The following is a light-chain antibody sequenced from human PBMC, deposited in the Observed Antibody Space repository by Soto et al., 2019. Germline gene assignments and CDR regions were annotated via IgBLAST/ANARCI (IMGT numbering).Light chain of an antibody. Sequence: IHMTQFPSTLSSSFGDRVTITCRASQSISNWLAWYQQKPGKAPKLLSYDASSLESGVSLRFSVSGSGTEVTITISCLQTDDVATYYCQQYNSYSRTFGQGTKVDI. J-gene: IGKJ1*01. CDR1: QSISNW. CDR3: QQYNSYSRT. CDR2: DAS. V-gene: IGKV1-5*01.